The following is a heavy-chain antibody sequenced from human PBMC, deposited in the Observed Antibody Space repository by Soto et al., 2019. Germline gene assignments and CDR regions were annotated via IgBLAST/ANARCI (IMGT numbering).Heavy chain of an antibody. J-gene: IGHJ4*02. CDR1: GYTFTNFG. CDR2: ISAYNGTT. Sequence: QVQLVQSGAEXXKPGASVXVSXKTSGYTFTNFGISWVRQAPGQGLEWMGWISAYNGTTNYAQKFQGKVTMTTDTSTSTAYMEVRSLRPDDTAVYYWARGGTPIDYWGQGTLVTVSS. CDR3: ARGGTPIDY. V-gene: IGHV1-18*01. D-gene: IGHD3-16*01.